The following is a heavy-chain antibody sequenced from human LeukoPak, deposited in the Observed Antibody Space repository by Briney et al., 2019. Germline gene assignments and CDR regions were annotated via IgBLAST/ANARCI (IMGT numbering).Heavy chain of an antibody. Sequence: SETLSLTCTVSGGSISSSSYYWGWIRQPPGKGLEWIGSIYYSGSTYYNPSLKSRVTISVDTSKNQFSLKLSSVTAADTAVYYCARERQQLVLRYYYYMDVWGKGTTVTISS. V-gene: IGHV4-39*02. D-gene: IGHD6-13*01. CDR1: GGSISSSSYY. CDR2: IYYSGST. J-gene: IGHJ6*03. CDR3: ARERQQLVLRYYYYMDV.